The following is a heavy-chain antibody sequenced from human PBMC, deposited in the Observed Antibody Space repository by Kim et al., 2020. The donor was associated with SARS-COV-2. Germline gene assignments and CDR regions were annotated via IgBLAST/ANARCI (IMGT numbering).Heavy chain of an antibody. V-gene: IGHV3-23*01. CDR3: AKWGSWGVSDY. CDR1: GFTFSYA. D-gene: IGHD3-16*01. Sequence: GGSLRLSCAASGFTFSYAMSWVRQAPGRGLEWVSTISGTDNNTYYPDSVKGRFTISRDNSKNTLYLQMNSLRVEDTAVYYCAKWGSWGVSDYWGQGTLVTVSS. J-gene: IGHJ4*02. CDR2: ISGTDNNT.